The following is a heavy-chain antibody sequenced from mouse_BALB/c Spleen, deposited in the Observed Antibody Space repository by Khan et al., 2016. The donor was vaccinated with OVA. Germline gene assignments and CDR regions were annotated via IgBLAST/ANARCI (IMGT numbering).Heavy chain of an antibody. V-gene: IGHV3-2*02. Sequence: EVQLQESRPGLVKPSQSLSLTCTVTGYSITSDYAWNWIRQFPGNKLEWMGYISYSGSTSYNPFLKSRISITRDTSKNQFFLQLNSVTTEDTATYYCARSIMANWGQGTTLTVSS. CDR3: ARSIMAN. CDR2: ISYSGST. CDR1: GYSITSDYA. J-gene: IGHJ2*01.